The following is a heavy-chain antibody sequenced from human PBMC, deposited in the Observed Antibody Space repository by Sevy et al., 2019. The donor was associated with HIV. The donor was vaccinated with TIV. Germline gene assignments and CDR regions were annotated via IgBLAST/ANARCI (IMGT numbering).Heavy chain of an antibody. CDR3: ARASGQSTSSRYFDF. Sequence: SETLSLTCTVSGDSISSYYWSWMRQPPGKGLEWIGYIHYSGSTNYNPSLKSRATISVDTSKSQFSLNLNSVTAADTAVYFCARASGQSTSSRYFDFWGQGTLVTVSS. CDR2: IHYSGST. CDR1: GDSISSYY. J-gene: IGHJ4*02. D-gene: IGHD6-6*01. V-gene: IGHV4-59*01.